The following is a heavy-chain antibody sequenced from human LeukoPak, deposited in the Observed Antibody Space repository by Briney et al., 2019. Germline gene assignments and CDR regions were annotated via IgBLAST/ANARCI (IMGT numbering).Heavy chain of an antibody. Sequence: SVKVSCKASGGTFSSYAISWVRQAPGQGLEWMGRIIPILGIATYTQKFQGRVTITADKSTSTAYMELSSLRSEDTAVYYCARDGYYGSGGDWGQGTLVTVSS. CDR3: ARDGYYGSGGD. D-gene: IGHD3-10*01. CDR1: GGTFSSYA. J-gene: IGHJ4*02. V-gene: IGHV1-69*04. CDR2: IIPILGIA.